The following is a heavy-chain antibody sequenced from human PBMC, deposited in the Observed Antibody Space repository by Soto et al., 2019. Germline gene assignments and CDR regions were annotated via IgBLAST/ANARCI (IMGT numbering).Heavy chain of an antibody. CDR2: ISSSGSII. D-gene: IGHD2-21*02. CDR1: GFTFSDYY. CDR3: AKGFIVVVTVIRPDDAFDV. Sequence: GGSLRLSCAASGFTFSDYYMSWIRQAPGKGLEWVSYISSSGSIIYYADSVKGRFTISRDPSKNTIFLEMNSLRAEDTAVYYCAKGFIVVVTVIRPDDAFDVWGQGTLVTVSS. J-gene: IGHJ3*01. V-gene: IGHV3-11*01.